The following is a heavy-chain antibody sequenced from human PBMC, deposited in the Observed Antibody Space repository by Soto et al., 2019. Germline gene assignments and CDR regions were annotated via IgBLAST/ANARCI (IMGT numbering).Heavy chain of an antibody. Sequence: GASVKVSCKASGYTFTSYGISWVRQAPGQGLEWMGWISAYSGNTNYAQKLQGRVTMTTDTSTSTAYMELRSLRSDDTAVYYCARDLTTYYDFWSGYLSFDYWGQGTLVTVSS. D-gene: IGHD3-3*01. J-gene: IGHJ4*02. CDR3: ARDLTTYYDFWSGYLSFDY. CDR1: GYTFTSYG. V-gene: IGHV1-18*01. CDR2: ISAYSGNT.